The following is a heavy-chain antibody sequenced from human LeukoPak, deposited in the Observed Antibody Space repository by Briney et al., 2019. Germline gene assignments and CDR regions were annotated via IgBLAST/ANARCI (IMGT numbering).Heavy chain of an antibody. Sequence: ASVKVSCKASGYTFTSYYMHWVRQAPGQGLEWMGIINPSGGSTSYAQKFQGRVTMTRDTSTSTVYMELCSLRSEDTAVYYCARDHYDYVWGSYRYTLDYWGQGTLVTVSS. CDR3: ARDHYDYVWGSYRYTLDY. CDR1: GYTFTSYY. V-gene: IGHV1-46*01. J-gene: IGHJ4*02. CDR2: INPSGGST. D-gene: IGHD3-16*02.